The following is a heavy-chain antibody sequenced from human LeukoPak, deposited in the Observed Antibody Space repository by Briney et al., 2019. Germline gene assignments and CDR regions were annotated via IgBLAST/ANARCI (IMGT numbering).Heavy chain of an antibody. V-gene: IGHV4-39*01. Sequence: PSETLSLTCTVSGGSISSSSYYWGWIRQPPGKGLEWIGSIYYSGSTYYNPSLKSRVTISVDTSKNQFSLKLSSVTAADTAVYYCARSCSGYDNYFDYWGQGTLVTVSS. CDR3: ARSCSGYDNYFDY. D-gene: IGHD5-12*01. CDR2: IYYSGST. CDR1: GGSISSSSYY. J-gene: IGHJ4*02.